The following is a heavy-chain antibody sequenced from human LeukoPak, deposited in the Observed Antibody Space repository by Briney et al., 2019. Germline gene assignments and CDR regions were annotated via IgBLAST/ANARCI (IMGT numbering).Heavy chain of an antibody. CDR1: GGSISSDY. CDR2: IYYSGST. Sequence: SETLSLTCTVSGGSISSDYWNWIRQPPGKGLEWIGYIYYSGSTNYNPSLKSRVTISVDTSKNQFSLKLSSVTAADTAVYYCARKTTVTTEYAFDIWGQGTMVTVSS. J-gene: IGHJ3*02. V-gene: IGHV4-59*08. CDR3: ARKTTVTTEYAFDI. D-gene: IGHD4-17*01.